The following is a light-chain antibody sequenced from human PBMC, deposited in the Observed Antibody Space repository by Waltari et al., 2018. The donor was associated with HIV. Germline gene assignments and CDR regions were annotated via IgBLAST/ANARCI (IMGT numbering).Light chain of an antibody. CDR3: QHYGSSFVT. Sequence: EIVLTQSPGTLSLSPGERATLSCRASQSVGNHFLAWYQQKPGQAPRLLILATSSRTTGIPDWFSGSGSGTDFTLTISRLEPEDFAVYYCQHYGSSFVTFGGGTKVEIK. CDR2: ATS. CDR1: QSVGNHF. J-gene: IGKJ4*01. V-gene: IGKV3-20*01.